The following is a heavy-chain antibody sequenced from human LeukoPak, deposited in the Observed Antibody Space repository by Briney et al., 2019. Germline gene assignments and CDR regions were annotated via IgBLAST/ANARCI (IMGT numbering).Heavy chain of an antibody. CDR2: FDPEDGET. V-gene: IGHV1-24*01. CDR1: GYTLTELS. CDR3: ASGAFDI. J-gene: IGHJ3*02. Sequence: VASVKVSCKVSGYTLTELSMHWVRQAPGKGLEWMGGFDPEDGETIYAQKFQGRVTMTRNTSISTAYMELSSLRSEDTAVYYCASGAFDIWGQGTMVTVSS. D-gene: IGHD3-3*01.